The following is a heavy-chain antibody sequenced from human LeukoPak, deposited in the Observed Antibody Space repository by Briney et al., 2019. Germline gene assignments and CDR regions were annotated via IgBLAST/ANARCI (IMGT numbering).Heavy chain of an antibody. CDR2: ISGSGSST. CDR1: GFTLSSYA. J-gene: IGHJ4*02. CDR3: AGSSCGGNCYSGFDY. Sequence: GGSLRLSSAASGFTLSSYAMAWVRQAPGKGLQWVSAISGSGSSTYYADSVKGRFTISRDNSKNTLFLQMNSLRAEDTAVYYCAGSSCGGNCYSGFDYWGQGTLVTVSS. D-gene: IGHD2-21*02. V-gene: IGHV3-23*01.